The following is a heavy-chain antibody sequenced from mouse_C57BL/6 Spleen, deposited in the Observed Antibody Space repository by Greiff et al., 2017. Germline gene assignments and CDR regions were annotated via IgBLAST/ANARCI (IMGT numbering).Heavy chain of an antibody. Sequence: VKLMESGGGLVKPGGSLKLSCAASGFTFSDYGMHWVRQAPEKGLEWVAYISSGSSTIYYADTVKGRFTISRDNAKNTLFLQMTSLRSEDTAMYYCARDYDYGGGYYFDYWGQGTTLTVSS. J-gene: IGHJ2*01. CDR2: ISSGSSTI. V-gene: IGHV5-17*01. CDR1: GFTFSDYG. D-gene: IGHD2-4*01. CDR3: ARDYDYGGGYYFDY.